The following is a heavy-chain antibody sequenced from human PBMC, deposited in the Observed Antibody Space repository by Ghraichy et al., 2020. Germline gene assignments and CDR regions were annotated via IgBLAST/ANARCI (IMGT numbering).Heavy chain of an antibody. CDR1: GYTFSTYG. CDR2: ISPYNGNT. CDR3: AREMYYSGSGSFYFEDDYYYGMDV. Sequence: ASVKVSCKASGYTFSTYGINWVRQAPGQGLEWMGWISPYNGNTNYAQKLQGRVTLTTDTSTSTAHMELRSLTSEDTAVYYCAREMYYSGSGSFYFEDDYYYGMDVWGQGPPVTVSS. D-gene: IGHD3-10*01. V-gene: IGHV1-18*01. J-gene: IGHJ6*02.